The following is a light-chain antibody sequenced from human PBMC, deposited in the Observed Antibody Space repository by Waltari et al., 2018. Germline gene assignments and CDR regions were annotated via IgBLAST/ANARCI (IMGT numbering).Light chain of an antibody. J-gene: IGKJ4*01. CDR3: QQHDSYPLT. CDR2: AAS. CDR1: QGISSY. Sequence: DIPLTQSPSFLSASVGDRVTIPCRASQGISSYSAWYQQKPGKAPKLLIYAASTLQSGVPSRFSGSGSGTEFTLTISSLQPEDFVSYYCQQHDSYPLTFGGGTKVEIK. V-gene: IGKV1-9*01.